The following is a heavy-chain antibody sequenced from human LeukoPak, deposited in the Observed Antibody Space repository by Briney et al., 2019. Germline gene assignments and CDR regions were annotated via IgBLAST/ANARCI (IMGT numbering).Heavy chain of an antibody. Sequence: GRSLRLSCAVSGFTFSSYGMHWVRQAPGKGLEWVAVISYDGTYKYFANSVKGRFTISRDNSKNTLYLQMTSLRAEDTAVYYCARREVGATLGDWGQGTLVTVSS. D-gene: IGHD1-26*01. CDR1: GFTFSSYG. CDR2: ISYDGTYK. CDR3: ARREVGATLGD. V-gene: IGHV3-30*03. J-gene: IGHJ4*02.